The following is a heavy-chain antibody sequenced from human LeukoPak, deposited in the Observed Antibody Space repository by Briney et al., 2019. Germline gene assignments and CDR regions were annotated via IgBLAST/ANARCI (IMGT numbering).Heavy chain of an antibody. CDR1: GYTFTRYY. Sequence: ASVKVSCKASGYTFTRYYIHWVRQAPGQGLEWMGIINPSGGYTSYAQKFQGRVTMTRDASTSTVYMELSSLRSEDTAVYYCARDLVVVPAAAVNYFDYWGQGTLVTVSS. J-gene: IGHJ4*02. D-gene: IGHD2-2*01. CDR2: INPSGGYT. CDR3: ARDLVVVPAAAVNYFDY. V-gene: IGHV1-46*01.